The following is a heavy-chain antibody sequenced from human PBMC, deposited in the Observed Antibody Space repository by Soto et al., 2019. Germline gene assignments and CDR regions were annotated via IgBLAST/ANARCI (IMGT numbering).Heavy chain of an antibody. CDR3: PHKPRDPTSTNYFDY. J-gene: IGHJ4*02. CDR1: GFSLSTSGVG. CDR2: IYWDDDK. D-gene: IGHD1-26*01. Sequence: QITLKESGPTLVKPTQPLTLTCTFSGFSLSTSGVGVGWIRQPPGKALEWLALIYWDDDKRYSPSLKSRLTITKDTAKNQVVLTMTNRDPVHTATYYCPHKPRDPTSTNYFDYWGQGTLVTVSS. V-gene: IGHV2-5*02.